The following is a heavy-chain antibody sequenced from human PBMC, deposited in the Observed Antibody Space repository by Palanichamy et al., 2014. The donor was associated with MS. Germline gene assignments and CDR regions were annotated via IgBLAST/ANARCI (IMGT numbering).Heavy chain of an antibody. Sequence: QLVEVWGRAVVEAGGVPSRLSCAASGFIFTSYTMNWVRQAPGRGLEWVASISGSSSYIYHADSVKGRFTISRDNARKLLYLQMNSLGVDDTAVYYCARSAAAAVIAEHGPDCWGQGTLVTVSA. CDR1: GFIFTSYT. J-gene: IGHJ4*02. CDR3: ARSAAAAVIAEHGPDC. D-gene: IGHD6-13*01. V-gene: IGHV3-21*01. CDR2: ISGSSSYI.